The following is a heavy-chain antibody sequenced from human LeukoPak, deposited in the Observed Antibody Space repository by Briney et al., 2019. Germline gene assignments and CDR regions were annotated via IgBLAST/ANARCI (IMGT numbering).Heavy chain of an antibody. CDR1: GFTFSSYG. D-gene: IGHD2-15*01. CDR2: IWYDGSNK. CDR3: ARVYCSGGSCYSGPNYHYGMDV. Sequence: GRSLRLSCAASGFTFSSYGMHWVRQAPGKGLEWVAVIWYDGSNKYYADSVKGRFTISRDNSKNTLYLQMNSLRAEDTAVYYCARVYCSGGSCYSGPNYHYGMDVWGQGTTVTVSS. V-gene: IGHV3-33*01. J-gene: IGHJ6*02.